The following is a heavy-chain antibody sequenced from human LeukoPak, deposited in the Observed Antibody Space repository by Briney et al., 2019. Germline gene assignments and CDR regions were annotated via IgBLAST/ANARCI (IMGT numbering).Heavy chain of an antibody. CDR1: GYRFTSYG. CDR2: INPSGGST. CDR3: ARDESTSILWW. Sequence: ASVKVSCKASGYRFTSYGISWVRQAPGQGLEWMGIINPSGGSTSYAQKFQGRVTMTRDTSTSTVYMELSSLRSEDTAVYYCARDESTSILWWWGQGTLVTVSS. D-gene: IGHD2-21*01. V-gene: IGHV1-46*01. J-gene: IGHJ1*01.